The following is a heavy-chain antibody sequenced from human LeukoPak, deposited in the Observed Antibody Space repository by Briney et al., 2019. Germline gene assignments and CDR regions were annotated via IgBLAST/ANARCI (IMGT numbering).Heavy chain of an antibody. D-gene: IGHD6-13*01. J-gene: IGHJ5*02. Sequence: GASVKVSCKASGYTFTGYYMHWVRQAPGQGLEWMGWINPNSGGTNYAQKFQGRVTMTRDTSISTAYMELSRLRSDDTAVYYCAGDEYSSSWSWFDPWGQGTLVTVSS. V-gene: IGHV1-2*02. CDR3: AGDEYSSSWSWFDP. CDR2: INPNSGGT. CDR1: GYTFTGYY.